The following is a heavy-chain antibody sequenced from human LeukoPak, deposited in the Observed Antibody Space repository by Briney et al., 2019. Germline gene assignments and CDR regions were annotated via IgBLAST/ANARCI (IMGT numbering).Heavy chain of an antibody. V-gene: IGHV1-46*01. Sequence: GDSVKVSCKASGYIFAGYYMQWLRQAPGQGLEWMGIINPDGGSTSYARKFQGRVTMTRETSTSTVYMELSSLRSEDTAVYYCVRPPSGKDKRHDVLDVWGQGTVVTVSS. J-gene: IGHJ3*01. CDR1: GYIFAGYY. CDR3: VRPPSGKDKRHDVLDV. D-gene: IGHD1-26*01. CDR2: INPDGGST.